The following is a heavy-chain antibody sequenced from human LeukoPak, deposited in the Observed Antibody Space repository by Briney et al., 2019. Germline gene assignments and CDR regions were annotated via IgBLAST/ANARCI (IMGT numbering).Heavy chain of an antibody. Sequence: PGESLRLSCAASGFTFSRYWIHWVRQAPGKGLEWVSRINPDGSTTTYADSVKGRFTISRDNAKNTVYLQMNSLRAGDTALYHCVRVLSGSWDWFDPWXXXTLVTVSS. J-gene: IGHJ5*02. CDR3: VRVLSGSWDWFDP. CDR1: GFTFSRYW. D-gene: IGHD3-22*01. V-gene: IGHV3-74*01. CDR2: INPDGSTT.